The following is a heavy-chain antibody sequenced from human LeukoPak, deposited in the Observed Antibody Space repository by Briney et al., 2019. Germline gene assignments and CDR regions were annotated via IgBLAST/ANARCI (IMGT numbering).Heavy chain of an antibody. D-gene: IGHD5-24*01. CDR1: SYTFTSYG. CDR3: ARGSYVEMVPYYYYGMDV. CDR2: ISAYNGNT. J-gene: IGHJ6*02. Sequence: GASVKVSCKASSYTFTSYGISWVRQAPGQGLEWMGWISAYNGNTNYAQRLQGRVTMTTDTSTSTAYMELRSLRSDDTAVYYCARGSYVEMVPYYYYGMDVWGQGTTVTVSS. V-gene: IGHV1-18*01.